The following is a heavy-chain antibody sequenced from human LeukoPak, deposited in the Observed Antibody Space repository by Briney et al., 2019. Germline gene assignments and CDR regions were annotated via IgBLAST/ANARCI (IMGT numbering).Heavy chain of an antibody. Sequence: PGGSLRLSCAASGFTFNNFDMSWVRQAPGKGLEWVSRVSGSGGRTLYADSVKGRFTISRDNSKNTLYLQMNSLRAEDTAVYYCAKDPPIAAGYWGQGTLVTVSS. CDR1: GFTFNNFD. J-gene: IGHJ4*02. CDR2: VSGSGGRT. V-gene: IGHV3-23*01. CDR3: AKDPPIAAGY. D-gene: IGHD6-25*01.